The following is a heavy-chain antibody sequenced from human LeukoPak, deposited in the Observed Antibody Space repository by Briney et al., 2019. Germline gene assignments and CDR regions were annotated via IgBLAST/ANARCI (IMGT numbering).Heavy chain of an antibody. J-gene: IGHJ5*02. Sequence: ASVKVSCKASGGTFSSYAISWMRQAPGQGLEWMGGIIPIFGTANYAQKFQGRVAITTDESTSTAYMELSSLRSEDTAVYYCARGEHYGSITGTRWFDPWGQGTLVTVSS. CDR3: ARGEHYGSITGTRWFDP. V-gene: IGHV1-69*05. D-gene: IGHD1-7*01. CDR2: IIPIFGTA. CDR1: GGTFSSYA.